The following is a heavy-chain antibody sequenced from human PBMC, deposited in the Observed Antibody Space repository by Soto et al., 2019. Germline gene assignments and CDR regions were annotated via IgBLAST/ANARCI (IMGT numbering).Heavy chain of an antibody. J-gene: IGHJ3*02. V-gene: IGHV4-31*03. D-gene: IGHD3-22*01. CDR3: ARTIVVVITPVAFDI. CDR2: IYYSGST. CDR1: GDSICSSSYY. Sequence: SETLSLTCTVSGDSICSSSYYWGWIRQPPGKGLEWIGYIYYSGSTYYNPSLKSRVTISVDTSKNQFSLKLSSVTAADTTVYYCARTIVVVITPVAFDIWGQGTMVTVSS.